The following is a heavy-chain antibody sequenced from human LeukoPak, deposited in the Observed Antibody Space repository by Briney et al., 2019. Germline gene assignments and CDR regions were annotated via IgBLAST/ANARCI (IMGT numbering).Heavy chain of an antibody. Sequence: SETLSLTCAVSGGSISSGGYYWSWIRQPPGKGLEWIGYIYYSGSTNYNPSLKSRVTISVDTSKNQFSLKLSSVTAADTAVYYCARDSRIAARRKDAFDIWGQGTMVTVSS. CDR3: ARDSRIAARRKDAFDI. CDR1: GGSISSGGYY. V-gene: IGHV4-61*08. J-gene: IGHJ3*02. CDR2: IYYSGST. D-gene: IGHD6-6*01.